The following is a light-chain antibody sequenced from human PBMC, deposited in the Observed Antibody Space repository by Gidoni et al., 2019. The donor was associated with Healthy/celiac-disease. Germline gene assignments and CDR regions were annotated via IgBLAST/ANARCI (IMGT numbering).Light chain of an antibody. CDR2: KDS. CDR3: QSADSSGTYVV. V-gene: IGLV3-25*03. CDR1: ALPKQY. J-gene: IGLJ2*01. Sequence: SYELTQLPSVSVSPGQTARITCPGDALPKQYAYWYQQKPGQAPVLVLYKDSERPSGSPERFSCSSSGTTVTLTISGVQAEDEADYCCQSADSSGTYVVFGGGTKLSVL.